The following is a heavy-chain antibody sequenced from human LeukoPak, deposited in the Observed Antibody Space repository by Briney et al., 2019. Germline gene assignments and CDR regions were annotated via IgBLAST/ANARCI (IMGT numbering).Heavy chain of an antibody. D-gene: IGHD2-15*01. J-gene: IGHJ6*04. CDR3: ARGGCSGGSCYSPRRDYGMDV. CDR2: IIRIFGTA. CDR1: GGTFSSYA. V-gene: IGHV1-69*13. Sequence: ASVKVSCKASGGTFSSYAISWVRQAPGQGLEWMGGIIRIFGTANYAQKFQGRVTITADESTSTAYMELSSLRSEDTAVYYCARGGCSGGSCYSPRRDYGMDVWGKGTTVTVSS.